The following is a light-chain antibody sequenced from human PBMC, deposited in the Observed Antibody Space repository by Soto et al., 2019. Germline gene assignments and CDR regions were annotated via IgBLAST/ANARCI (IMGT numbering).Light chain of an antibody. V-gene: IGLV1-44*01. CDR1: SSNIGSNT. Sequence: QSVLTQPPSASGTPGQRVTISCSVSSSNIGSNTVNWYQQLPRTAPKLLIYSNNQRPSGVPDRFSGSTSGTSASLAISGLQSEDEADYYCAAWDDSLNGVVFGGVTKLTVL. J-gene: IGLJ2*01. CDR2: SNN. CDR3: AAWDDSLNGVV.